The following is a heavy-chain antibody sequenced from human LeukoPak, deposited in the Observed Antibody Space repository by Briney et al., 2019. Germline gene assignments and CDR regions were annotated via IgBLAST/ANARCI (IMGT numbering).Heavy chain of an antibody. V-gene: IGHV3-7*01. CDR3: ARRVWYMDV. CDR1: GFTFSSYC. J-gene: IGHJ6*03. CDR2: IKQDGSEK. D-gene: IGHD2-21*01. Sequence: GGSLRLSCAASGFTFSSYCMSWVRQAPGKGLEWVANIKQDGSEKYYVDSVKGRFTISRDNAKNSLYLQMNSLRAEDTAVYYCARRVWYMDVWGKGTTVTVSS.